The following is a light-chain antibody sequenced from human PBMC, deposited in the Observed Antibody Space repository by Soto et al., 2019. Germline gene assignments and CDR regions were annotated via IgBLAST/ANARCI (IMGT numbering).Light chain of an antibody. V-gene: IGKV1-39*01. CDR3: QQSYSSLYT. CDR2: GAS. J-gene: IGKJ2*01. Sequence: DIQMTQSPSSLSASVGDRVTITCRASQIINTYLNWYQQKPGKPPKLLIFGASSLRSAVPSRFSGTGSGTDFTLTINSLQPDDFATYYCQQSYSSLYTFGQGTKLEIK. CDR1: QIINTY.